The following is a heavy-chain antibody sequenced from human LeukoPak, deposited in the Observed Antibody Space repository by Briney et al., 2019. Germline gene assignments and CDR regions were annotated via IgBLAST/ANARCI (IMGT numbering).Heavy chain of an antibody. D-gene: IGHD6-13*01. V-gene: IGHV1-69*05. CDR2: IIPIFGAA. Sequence: SVKVSCKASGGTFSSYAISWVRQAPGQGVEWMGRIIPIFGAANYAQKFQGRGTITTDESTSTAYMELSSLRAEDTAVYYCARDGVLSYYYYMDVWGKGTTVTVSS. J-gene: IGHJ6*03. CDR1: GGTFSSYA. CDR3: ARDGVLSYYYYMDV.